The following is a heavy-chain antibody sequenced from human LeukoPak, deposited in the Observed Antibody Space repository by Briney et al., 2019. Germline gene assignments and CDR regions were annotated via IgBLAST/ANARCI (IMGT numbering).Heavy chain of an antibody. J-gene: IGHJ4*02. CDR1: GFTFSSYA. CDR2: ISGSGGST. D-gene: IGHD6-6*01. Sequence: GGSLRLSCAASGFTFSSYAMSWVRQAPGKGLEWVSAISGSGGSTYYADSVKGRFTISRDNSKNTLYLQMNSLRVEDTAVYYCAKALSTHSSSSRRPFDYWGQGTLVTVSS. CDR3: AKALSTHSSSSRRPFDY. V-gene: IGHV3-23*01.